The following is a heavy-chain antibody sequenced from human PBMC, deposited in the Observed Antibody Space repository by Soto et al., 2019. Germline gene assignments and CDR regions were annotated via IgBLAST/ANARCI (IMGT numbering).Heavy chain of an antibody. J-gene: IGHJ6*03. CDR2: LNSDGSRT. Sequence: SGGSLRLSCAASRFTFSSYWMHWVRQAPGKGLVWVSRLNSDGSRTDYADSVQGRFTISRDNAKNTLYLQMNSLRAEDTAVYYCASSTLTTYYYYMDVWGKGTTVTVSS. V-gene: IGHV3-74*01. D-gene: IGHD3-9*01. CDR1: RFTFSSYW. CDR3: ASSTLTTYYYYMDV.